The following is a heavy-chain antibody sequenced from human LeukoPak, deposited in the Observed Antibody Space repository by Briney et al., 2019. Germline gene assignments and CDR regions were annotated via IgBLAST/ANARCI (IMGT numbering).Heavy chain of an antibody. Sequence: GGSLRLSCAASGLTVSSSYMSWVRQAPGKGLEWVSVIYNGGSTYYGDSVKGRFTISRHNSKNTLYLQMNSLRAEDTAVYYCARVFDYDRSGPLSGSFDYWGQGTLVTVSS. CDR2: IYNGGST. J-gene: IGHJ4*02. D-gene: IGHD3-22*01. CDR3: ARVFDYDRSGPLSGSFDY. V-gene: IGHV3-53*04. CDR1: GLTVSSSY.